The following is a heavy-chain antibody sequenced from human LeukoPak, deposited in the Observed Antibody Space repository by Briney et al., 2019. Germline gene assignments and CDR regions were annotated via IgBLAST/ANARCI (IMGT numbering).Heavy chain of an antibody. CDR2: IRFDASNK. J-gene: IGHJ4*02. D-gene: IGHD6-13*01. CDR3: AKDWYSSSWFQKNSNY. V-gene: IGHV3-30*02. Sequence: GGSLRLSCAASGFTFSTYGMHWLRQAPGKGLEWVAFIRFDASNKYYADCVKGRFSISRDNSKNTVYLQMNSLRAEDTAVYYCAKDWYSSSWFQKNSNYWGQGTLVTVSS. CDR1: GFTFSTYG.